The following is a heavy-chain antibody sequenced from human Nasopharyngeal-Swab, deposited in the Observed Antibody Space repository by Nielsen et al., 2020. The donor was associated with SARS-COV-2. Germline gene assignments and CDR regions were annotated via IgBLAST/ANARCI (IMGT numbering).Heavy chain of an antibody. CDR2: ISSSGSTI. CDR1: GFTFSSYE. J-gene: IGHJ4*02. CDR3: ARSIKVAADY. D-gene: IGHD6-19*01. Sequence: GGSLRLSCAASGFTFSSYETNWVRQAPGKGLEWVSYISSSGSTIYYADSVKGRFTIYRDNAQNSLYLQLNSLRADDTAVYYCARSIKVAADYWGQGTLVTVSS. V-gene: IGHV3-48*03.